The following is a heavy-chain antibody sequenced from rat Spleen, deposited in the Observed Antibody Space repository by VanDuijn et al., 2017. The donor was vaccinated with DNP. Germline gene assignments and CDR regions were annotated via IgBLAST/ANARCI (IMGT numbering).Heavy chain of an antibody. Sequence: EVQLVESGGGLVQPGRSMKLSCAASGFTFSNYGMAWVRQAPKKGLEWVATISTSGSRTYYADSVKGRFTISRDDAKSGLYLQMNSLKSEDTATYYCARGSTSIYWYFDFWGPGTMVTVSS. CDR3: ARGSTSIYWYFDF. J-gene: IGHJ1*01. D-gene: IGHD3-1*01. CDR1: GFTFSNYG. CDR2: ISTSGSRT. V-gene: IGHV5-25*01.